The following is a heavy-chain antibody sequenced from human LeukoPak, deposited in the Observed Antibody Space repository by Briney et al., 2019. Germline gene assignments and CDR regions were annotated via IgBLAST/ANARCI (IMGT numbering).Heavy chain of an antibody. V-gene: IGHV3-23*01. CDR2: ISGSGGRI. CDR1: GFTFSTYG. CDR3: AKVHGSGSYYNSDYYYYMDV. D-gene: IGHD3-10*01. Sequence: GGTLRLSCAASGFTFSTYGMSWVRQAPGKGLEWVSSISGSGGRIYYADSVKGRFTISRDNSKNTLYLQMNSLRAEDTAVYYCAKVHGSGSYYNSDYYYYMDVWGKGTTVTISS. J-gene: IGHJ6*03.